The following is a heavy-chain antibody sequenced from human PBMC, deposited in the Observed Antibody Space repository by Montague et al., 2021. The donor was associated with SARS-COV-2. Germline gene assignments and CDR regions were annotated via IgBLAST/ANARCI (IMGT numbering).Heavy chain of an antibody. CDR1: NGSISHYY. CDR3: ARDRSVVRSYDGFDV. J-gene: IGHJ3*01. Sequence: SETLSLTCTVSNGSISHYYWSWIRQSAGKGLEWIGRISTSGTTKYNPSLESRVTMSVDTSKNQFPLKLDSVTAADAAVYYCARDRSVVRSYDGFDVWGQGTMVTVSS. V-gene: IGHV4-4*07. CDR2: ISTSGTT. D-gene: IGHD1-26*01.